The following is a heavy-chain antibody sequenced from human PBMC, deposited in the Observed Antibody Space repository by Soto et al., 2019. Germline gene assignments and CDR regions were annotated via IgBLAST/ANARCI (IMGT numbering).Heavy chain of an antibody. J-gene: IGHJ6*02. CDR2: IYYSGST. V-gene: IGHV4-59*01. Sequence: PSETHSLTYTVSGGSTSSYYWSWIRQPPGKGLEWIGYIYYSGSTNCNPSLKSRVTISVDTSKNQFSLKLSSVTAADTAVYYCARHIAAAGRPPLYGMAVWGQGTTVTVS. CDR3: ARHIAAAGRPPLYGMAV. D-gene: IGHD6-13*01. CDR1: GGSTSSYY.